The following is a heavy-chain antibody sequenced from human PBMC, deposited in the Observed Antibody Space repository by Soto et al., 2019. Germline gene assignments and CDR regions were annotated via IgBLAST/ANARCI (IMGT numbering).Heavy chain of an antibody. V-gene: IGHV4-34*01. CDR2: INHSGST. Sequence: SETLSLTCAVYGGSFSGYYWSWIRQPPGKGLEWIGEINHSGSTNYNPSLKIRVTISVDTSKNQFSLKLSSVTAADTAVYYWARGLVRSMIVVVITRAGAFDIWGQGTMVTVSS. D-gene: IGHD3-22*01. CDR1: GGSFSGYY. J-gene: IGHJ3*02. CDR3: ARGLVRSMIVVVITRAGAFDI.